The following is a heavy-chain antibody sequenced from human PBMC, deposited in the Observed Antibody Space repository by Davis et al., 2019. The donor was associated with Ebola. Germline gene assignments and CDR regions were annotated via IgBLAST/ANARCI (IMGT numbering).Heavy chain of an antibody. CDR2: INPNSGGT. V-gene: IGHV1-2*04. CDR1: GYTFTGYY. Sequence: ASVKVSCKASGYTFTGYYMHWVRQAPGQGLEWMGWINPNSGGTNYAQKFQGWVTMTRDTSISTAYMELSRLRSDDTAVYYCARWGQRYFDWSPDDNWFDPWGQGTLVTVSS. D-gene: IGHD3-9*01. J-gene: IGHJ5*02. CDR3: ARWGQRYFDWSPDDNWFDP.